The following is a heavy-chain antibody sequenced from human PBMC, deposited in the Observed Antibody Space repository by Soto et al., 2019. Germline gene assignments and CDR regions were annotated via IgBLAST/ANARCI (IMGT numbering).Heavy chain of an antibody. CDR2: MRCRAKKYST. Sequence: EVQLVESGGDLVQPGGSLKLSCTGLGFNFSGSALHWVRQPSGKGLEWVGRMRCRAKKYSTSYATSVRGRFYLSRDDSKNTAFLQMNSLRDEVTGVYICCGQGCDSLQDIWGQGTLVTVSS. CDR3: CGQGCDSLQDI. CDR1: GFNFSGSA. J-gene: IGHJ4*02. D-gene: IGHD2-21*01. V-gene: IGHV3-73*01.